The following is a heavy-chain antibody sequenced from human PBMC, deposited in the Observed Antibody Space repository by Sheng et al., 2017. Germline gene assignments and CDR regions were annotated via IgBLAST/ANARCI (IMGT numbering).Heavy chain of an antibody. CDR3: AGRVGLSGWYGNDAFDI. CDR2: IYHSGST. CDR1: GYSISSGYY. D-gene: IGHD6-19*01. Sequence: QVQLQESGPGLVKPSETLSLTCAVSGYSISSGYYWGWIRQPPGKGLEWIGSIYHSGSTYYNPSLKSRVTISVDTSKNQFSLKLSSVTAADTAVYYCAGRVGLSGWYGNDAFDIWGQGTMVTVSS. V-gene: IGHV4-38-2*01. J-gene: IGHJ3*02.